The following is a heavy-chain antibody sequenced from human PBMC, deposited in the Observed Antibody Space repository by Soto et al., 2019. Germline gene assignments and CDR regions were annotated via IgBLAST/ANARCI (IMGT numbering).Heavy chain of an antibody. CDR2: IYYGGST. J-gene: IGHJ6*02. V-gene: IGHV4-59*11. Sequence: SETLSLTCSVSGGSISNHYWSWIRQAPGKGRECIGYIYYGGSTNSNPSLNGRATISADTNKNQFSINLTYVTAADTAVYYCAGIRGQRWKVYYGMDVWRQGTRVTVSS. CDR1: GGSISNHY. CDR3: AGIRGQRWKVYYGMDV. D-gene: IGHD1-1*01.